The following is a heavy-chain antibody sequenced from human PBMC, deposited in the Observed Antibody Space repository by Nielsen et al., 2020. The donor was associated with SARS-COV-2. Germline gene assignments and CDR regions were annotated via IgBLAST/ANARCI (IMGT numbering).Heavy chain of an antibody. CDR3: ARDGRYSYGSGFDY. D-gene: IGHD5-18*01. V-gene: IGHV4-59*01. CDR1: GGSISSYY. CDR2: IYYSGST. J-gene: IGHJ4*02. Sequence: SETLSLTCTVSGGSISSYYWSWIRQSPGKGLEWIGYIYYSGSTNYNPSLKSRVTISVDTSKNQFSLKLSSVTAADTAVYYCARDGRYSYGSGFDYWGQGTLVTVSS.